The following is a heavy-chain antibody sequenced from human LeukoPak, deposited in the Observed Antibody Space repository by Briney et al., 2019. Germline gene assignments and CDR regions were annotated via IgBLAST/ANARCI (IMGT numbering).Heavy chain of an antibody. CDR1: GYTFSGYY. CDR3: AKSAQYSSAWFTGSFDY. Sequence: ASVKVSCKASGYTFSGYYLHWVRQAPGQGLQWVGWINPNSGDTHYAQMFQGRVTMTRDTSINTAYMELRRVRSDDTAVYYRAKSAQYSSAWFTGSFDYWGQGTLVTVSS. J-gene: IGHJ4*02. V-gene: IGHV1-2*02. D-gene: IGHD6-13*01. CDR2: INPNSGDT.